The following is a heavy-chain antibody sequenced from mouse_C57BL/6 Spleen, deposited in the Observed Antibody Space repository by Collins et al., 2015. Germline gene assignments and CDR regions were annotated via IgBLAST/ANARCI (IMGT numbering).Heavy chain of an antibody. Sequence: EVKLVESGGGLVKPGGSLKLSCAASGFTFSSYGMSWVRQTPEKRLEWVATISGGGSYTYYPDSVKGRFTISRDNAKNNLYLQMSSLRSEDTALYYCARHEDMIRGYFDVWGAGTTVTVSS. J-gene: IGHJ1*01. D-gene: IGHD2-4*01. CDR3: ARHEDMIRGYFDV. CDR2: ISGGGSYT. V-gene: IGHV5-9-2*01. CDR1: GFTFSSYG.